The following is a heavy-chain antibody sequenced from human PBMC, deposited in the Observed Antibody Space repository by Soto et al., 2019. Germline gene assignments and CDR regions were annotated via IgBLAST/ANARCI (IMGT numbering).Heavy chain of an antibody. D-gene: IGHD3-22*01. CDR1: GFAFSDAG. Sequence: EVQLVYSGGDSVRPGGTLRLSCAGSGFAFSDAGINWVRQAPGKGLEWVGRSKSKALGGTTDFAAPVRGRFAITRDDSAKMAYMQMNRLNTEDTAVYYCTTDSYATMTGVRLDYWGHGTLVTVSS. CDR3: TTDSYATMTGVRLDY. J-gene: IGHJ4*01. CDR2: SKSKALGGTT. V-gene: IGHV3-15*07.